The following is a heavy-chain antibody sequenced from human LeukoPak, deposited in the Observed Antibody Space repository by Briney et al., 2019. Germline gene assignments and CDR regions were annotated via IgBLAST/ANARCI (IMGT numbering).Heavy chain of an antibody. J-gene: IGHJ4*02. CDR3: ARHEGLARPFDY. D-gene: IGHD6-19*01. CDR2: IYSTGST. V-gene: IGHV4-59*08. Sequence: SETLSLTCSVSGSSISNYYWSWIRQSPGKGLEWIGYIYSTGSTDYNPSLKSRITISVETSKNQFSLRLSSVTAADTAVYFCARHEGLARPFDYWGQGTLVPVSS. CDR1: GSSISNYY.